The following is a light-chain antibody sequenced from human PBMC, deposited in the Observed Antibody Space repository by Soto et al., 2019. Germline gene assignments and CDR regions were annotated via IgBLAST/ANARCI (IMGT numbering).Light chain of an antibody. Sequence: EIVLTQSPATLSLSPGERATLSCSASQSVSSYLAWYQQKPGQAPRLLIYDASNRATDIPARFSGSGSGTDCTLTISSLEPEDFACYYCQQRSNLLTFGGGTKVEIK. CDR3: QQRSNLLT. J-gene: IGKJ4*01. V-gene: IGKV3-11*01. CDR2: DAS. CDR1: QSVSSY.